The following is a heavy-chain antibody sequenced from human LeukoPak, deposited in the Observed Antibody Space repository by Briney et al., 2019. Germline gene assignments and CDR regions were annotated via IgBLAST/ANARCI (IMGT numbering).Heavy chain of an antibody. V-gene: IGHV3-7*01. J-gene: IGHJ4*01. CDR2: IKEDGSEK. CDR3: ALNPDYYGSGSFDY. Sequence: GGSLRLSCAASGFTFSSYWMSWVRQALGKGLEWVADIKEDGSEKYYVDSVKGRFTISRDNAKNSLYLQMNSLRVEDTAVYYCALNPDYYGSGSFDYWGHGTLVTVSS. D-gene: IGHD3-10*01. CDR1: GFTFSSYW.